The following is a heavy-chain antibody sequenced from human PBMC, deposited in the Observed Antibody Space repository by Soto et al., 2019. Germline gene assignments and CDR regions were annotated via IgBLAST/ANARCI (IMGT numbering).Heavy chain of an antibody. J-gene: IGHJ6*02. Sequence: EVQLVESGGGLVRPGGSLRLSCEASGLTVRTNFMSWVRQAPGKGLEWVSIIYSDDRTYYADSVKGRFTISRDSSKHTLFLNMNRLRTEGTAVSYCARDFDTSREAWAYSGMDVWGRGPTVTVSS. CDR3: ARDFDTSREAWAYSGMDV. V-gene: IGHV3-66*01. CDR2: IYSDDRT. D-gene: IGHD6-13*01. CDR1: GLTVRTNF.